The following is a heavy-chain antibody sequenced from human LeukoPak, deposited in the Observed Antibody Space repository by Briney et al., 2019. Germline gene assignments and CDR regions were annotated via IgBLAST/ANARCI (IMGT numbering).Heavy chain of an antibody. CDR2: IYHSGST. D-gene: IGHD6-6*01. J-gene: IGHJ4*02. Sequence: SETLSLTCAVSGGSISSSDWWSWVRQPPGKGLEWIGEIYHSGSTNYNPSLKSRVTISVDKSKNQFSLKLSSVTAADTAVYYCAREGRGSFSSFDSWGQGILVTVSS. V-gene: IGHV4-4*02. CDR3: AREGRGSFSSFDS. CDR1: GGSISSSDW.